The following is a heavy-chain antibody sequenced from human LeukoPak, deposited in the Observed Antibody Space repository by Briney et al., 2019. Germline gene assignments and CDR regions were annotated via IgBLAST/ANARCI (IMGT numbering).Heavy chain of an antibody. Sequence: SETLSLTCAVYGGSFSGYYWSWMRQPPGKGLEWIGEINHSGSTNYNPSLKSRVTISVDTSKNQFSLKLSSVTAEDTAVYYCARGGGRRRNWFDPWGQETLVTVSS. CDR1: GGSFSGYY. V-gene: IGHV4-34*01. CDR3: ARGGGRRRNWFDP. CDR2: INHSGST. D-gene: IGHD1-26*01. J-gene: IGHJ5*02.